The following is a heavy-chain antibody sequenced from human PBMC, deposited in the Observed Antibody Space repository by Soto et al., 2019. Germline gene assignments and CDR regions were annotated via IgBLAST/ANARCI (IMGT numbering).Heavy chain of an antibody. CDR2: MYYNAGINAGI. Sequence: QVQLQESGPGLVRPSETLSLTCTVSGGSXXXXXXXXXXXXXXKGLEWIGYMYYNAGINAGINYNPSLXSRVXIXEDTXKXQXXXXLXXVXAADTAVYYCXRAYYDTFGYSLDPWGQGTLVTVSS. CDR1: GGSXXXXX. V-gene: IGHV4-59*01. D-gene: IGHD3-16*01. J-gene: IGHJ5*02. CDR3: XRAYYDTFGYSLDP.